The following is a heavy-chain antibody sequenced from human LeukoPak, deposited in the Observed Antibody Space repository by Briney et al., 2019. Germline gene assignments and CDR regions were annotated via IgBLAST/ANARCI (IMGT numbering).Heavy chain of an antibody. V-gene: IGHV3-21*01. CDR3: AREINYPGVPFDY. D-gene: IGHD1-1*01. CDR2: ISSGSDYI. J-gene: IGHJ4*02. Sequence: GGSLRLSCAASGFSFISYSMTWVRQAPGKGLEWVSSISSGSDYIYYGDSVKGRFTISRDNAKNSLYLQINSLRAEDTAVYYCAREINYPGVPFDYWGQGTLVTVSS. CDR1: GFSFISYS.